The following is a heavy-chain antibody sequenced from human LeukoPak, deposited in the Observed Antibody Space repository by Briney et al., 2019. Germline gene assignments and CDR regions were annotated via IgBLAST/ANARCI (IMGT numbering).Heavy chain of an antibody. D-gene: IGHD1-26*01. Sequence: GGSLRLSCAASGFTFGNYRMSWVRQAPGKGLEWVSTVNADGGNTYYADSVKGRFTISRGNSKSTLILQMNSLRVEDTALYYCTKRVKYGGTWDHFADWGQGTLVTVSS. CDR2: VNADGGNT. CDR3: TKRVKYGGTWDHFAD. V-gene: IGHV3-23*01. CDR1: GFTFGNYR. J-gene: IGHJ4*02.